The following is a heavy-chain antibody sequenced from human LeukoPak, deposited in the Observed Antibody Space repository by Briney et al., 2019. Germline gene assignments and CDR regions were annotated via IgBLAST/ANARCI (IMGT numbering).Heavy chain of an antibody. D-gene: IGHD1-7*01. CDR1: GFTFSSYD. J-gene: IGHJ4*02. CDR2: ISGSGHDT. V-gene: IGHV3-23*01. Sequence: PGGSLRLSCAASGFTFSSYDMSWVRQAPGKGLEWVSAISGSGHDTYYADSVKGRFTISRDNSRNTLYLQMNSLRAEDTAKYYFAKKWVLGTTRGLYFDYWCQGTLVTVSS. CDR3: AKKWVLGTTRGLYFDY.